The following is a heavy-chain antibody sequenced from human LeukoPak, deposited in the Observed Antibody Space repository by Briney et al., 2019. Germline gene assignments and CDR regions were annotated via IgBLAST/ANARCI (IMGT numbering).Heavy chain of an antibody. V-gene: IGHV3-7*01. J-gene: IGHJ3*02. CDR1: GFTFNYYW. CDR3: AREDMWAFDI. D-gene: IGHD2-15*01. CDR2: LKPDGSDK. Sequence: PGGSLRLSCAASGFTFNYYWMSWVRQAPGKGLEWVANLKPDGSDKYYVDSVKGRFTISRHNAKNSLYLQMNSLRAEDTAVYYCAREDMWAFDIWGQGTMVTVSS.